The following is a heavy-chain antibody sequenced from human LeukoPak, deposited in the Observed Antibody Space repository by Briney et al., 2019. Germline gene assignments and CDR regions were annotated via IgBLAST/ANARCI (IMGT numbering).Heavy chain of an antibody. V-gene: IGHV3-23*01. CDR3: AKRGVVIRVILVGFHKEAYYFDS. J-gene: IGHJ4*02. CDR2: ISDSGGRT. D-gene: IGHD3-22*01. Sequence: GGSLRLSCAVSGITLSNYGMSWVRQAPGKGLEWIAGISDSGGRTNYADSVKGRFAISRDNPRNTLYLQMNSLRAEDTAVYFCAKRGVVIRVILVGFHKEAYYFDSWGQGALVTVSS. CDR1: GITLSNYG.